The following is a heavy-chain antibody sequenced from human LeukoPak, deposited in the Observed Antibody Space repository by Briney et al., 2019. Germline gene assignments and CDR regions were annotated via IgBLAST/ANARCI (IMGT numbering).Heavy chain of an antibody. CDR2: IIPIFGTT. V-gene: IGHV1-69*06. CDR1: GYTFTDYY. J-gene: IGHJ4*02. CDR3: ARDNDSRDPPHFDY. D-gene: IGHD3-16*01. Sequence: ASVKVSCKASGYTFTDYYMHWARQAPGQGLEWMGGIIPIFGTTNYARKFRGRVTLTADKSTRTAYMELSSLRSEDTAVYYCARDNDSRDPPHFDYWGQGTLVTVSS.